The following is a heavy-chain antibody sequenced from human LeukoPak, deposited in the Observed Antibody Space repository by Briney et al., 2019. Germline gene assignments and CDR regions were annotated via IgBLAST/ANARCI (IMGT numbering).Heavy chain of an antibody. Sequence: GGSLRLSCAASGFTFSSYAMNWVRQAPGKGLEWVSSISSSSSYIYYADSVKGRFTISRDNTKNSLFLLMNSLRAADTAVYYCARDLGEEGGHWGQGTLVTVSS. CDR1: GFTFSSYA. CDR3: ARDLGEEGGH. CDR2: ISSSSSYI. J-gene: IGHJ4*02. D-gene: IGHD1-26*01. V-gene: IGHV3-21*06.